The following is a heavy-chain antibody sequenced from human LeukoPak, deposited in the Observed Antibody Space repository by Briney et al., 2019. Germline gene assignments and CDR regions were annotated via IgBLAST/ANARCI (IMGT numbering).Heavy chain of an antibody. Sequence: PGGSLRLFCAASGFSFSIYAMRWVRQPPGRGVEWVSAISGSGGSTYYADSVKGRFTISRDNSKNTLYLQMNSLRAEDTAVYYCAKTRRHWGQGTLVTVSS. CDR2: ISGSGGST. V-gene: IGHV3-23*01. J-gene: IGHJ1*01. CDR3: AKTRRH. CDR1: GFSFSIYA.